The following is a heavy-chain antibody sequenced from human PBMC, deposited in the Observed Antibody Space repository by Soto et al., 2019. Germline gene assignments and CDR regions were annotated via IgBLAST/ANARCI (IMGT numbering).Heavy chain of an antibody. D-gene: IGHD2-15*01. CDR3: AKDFSTGLVADPPHGLDV. Sequence: GGSLRLSCAASGFTFSSYGMHWVRQAPGKGLEWVAVISYDGSNKYYADSVKGRFTISRDNSKNTLYLQMNSLRAEDTAVYYCAKDFSTGLVADPPHGLDVWGQGTTVTVSS. J-gene: IGHJ6*02. CDR2: ISYDGSNK. CDR1: GFTFSSYG. V-gene: IGHV3-30*18.